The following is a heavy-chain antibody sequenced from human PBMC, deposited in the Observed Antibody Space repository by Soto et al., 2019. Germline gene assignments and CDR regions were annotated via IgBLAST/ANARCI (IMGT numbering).Heavy chain of an antibody. J-gene: IGHJ6*02. D-gene: IGHD3-3*01. CDR1: GFTFSSYA. CDR2: ISYDGSNK. Sequence: QVQLVESGGGVVQPERSLRLSCAASGFTFSSYAMHWVRQAPGKGLEWVAVISYDGSNKYYADSVKGRFTISRDNSKNTLYLQLNSLRAEDTAVYYCAREGVVTGYYYYGMDVWGQGTTVTVSS. V-gene: IGHV3-30-3*01. CDR3: AREGVVTGYYYYGMDV.